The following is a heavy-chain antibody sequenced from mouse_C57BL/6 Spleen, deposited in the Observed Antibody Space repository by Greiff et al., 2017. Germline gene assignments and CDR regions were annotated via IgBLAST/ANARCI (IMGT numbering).Heavy chain of an antibody. CDR2: IYPGDGDT. J-gene: IGHJ4*01. V-gene: IGHV1-80*01. Sequence: VKVVESGAELVKPGASVKISCKASGYAFSSYWMNWVKQRPGKGLEWIGQIYPGDGDTNYNGKFKGKATLTADKSSSTAYMQLSSLTSEDSAVYFCARGGSGTGAMDYWGQGTSVTVSS. CDR3: ARGGSGTGAMDY. CDR1: GYAFSSYW. D-gene: IGHD4-1*01.